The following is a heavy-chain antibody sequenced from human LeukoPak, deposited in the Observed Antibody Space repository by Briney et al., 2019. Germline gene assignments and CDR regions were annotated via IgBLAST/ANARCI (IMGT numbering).Heavy chain of an antibody. CDR3: ARQRGITMVRGVTPFDY. D-gene: IGHD3-10*01. CDR2: IYHSGST. J-gene: IGHJ4*02. V-gene: IGHV4-38-2*02. CDR1: GYSISSGYY. Sequence: SETLSLTCTVSGYSISSGYYWGWIRQPPGKGLEWIGSIYHSGSTYYNPSLKSRVTISVDTSKNQFSLKLSSVTAADTAVYYCARQRGITMVRGVTPFDYWGQGTLVTVSS.